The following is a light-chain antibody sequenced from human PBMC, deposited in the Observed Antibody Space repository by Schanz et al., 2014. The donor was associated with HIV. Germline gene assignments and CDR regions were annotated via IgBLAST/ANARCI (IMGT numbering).Light chain of an antibody. V-gene: IGKV1-39*01. CDR1: QNIANY. J-gene: IGKJ2*01. CDR3: QHSYNTPYT. Sequence: DIQMTQSPSSLSASVGDRVTLTCRTSQNIANYLNWYQQKPGKAPNLLIYGASSLQSGVPSRFSGGGSGTDFTLTITSLHPEDFATYYCQHSYNTPYTFGQGTKLDI. CDR2: GAS.